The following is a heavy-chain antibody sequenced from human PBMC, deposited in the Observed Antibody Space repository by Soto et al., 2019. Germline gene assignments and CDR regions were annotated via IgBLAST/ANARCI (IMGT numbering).Heavy chain of an antibody. CDR3: ARGGYGWVDY. CDR2: INHSGST. V-gene: IGHV4-34*01. J-gene: IGHJ4*02. CDR1: GGSFSGYY. D-gene: IGHD3-10*01. Sequence: SETLSLTCAVYGGSFSGYYWSWIRQPPGKGLEWIGEINHSGSTNYNPSLKSRVTISVDTSKNQFSLKLSSVTAADTAVYYCARGGYGWVDYWGQGTLVTVSS.